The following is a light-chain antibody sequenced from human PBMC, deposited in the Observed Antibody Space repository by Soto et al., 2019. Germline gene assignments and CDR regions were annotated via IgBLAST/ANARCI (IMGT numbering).Light chain of an antibody. CDR3: QQYDNLPT. CDR1: QGISSW. CDR2: DAS. Sequence: DIQMTQSPSSVSASVGDRVTITCRASQGISSWLAWYQQKPGKAPKLLIYDASNLETGVPSRFSGSGSGTDFTFTISSLQPEDIATYYCQQYDNLPTFGGGTKVDNK. J-gene: IGKJ4*01. V-gene: IGKV1-33*01.